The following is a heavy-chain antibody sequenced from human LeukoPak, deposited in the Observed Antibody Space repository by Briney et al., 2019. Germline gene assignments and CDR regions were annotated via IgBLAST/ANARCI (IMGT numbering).Heavy chain of an antibody. CDR2: IRSKAYGGTT. V-gene: IGHV3-49*04. Sequence: GGSLRLSCTASGFTFGDYAMSWVRQAPGKGLEWVGFIRSKAYGGTTEYAASVKGRFTISRDDSKSIAYLQMNSLKTEDTAVYYCTRELSSIAVAFDYWGQGTLVTVSS. CDR1: GFTFGDYA. CDR3: TRELSSIAVAFDY. J-gene: IGHJ4*02. D-gene: IGHD6-19*01.